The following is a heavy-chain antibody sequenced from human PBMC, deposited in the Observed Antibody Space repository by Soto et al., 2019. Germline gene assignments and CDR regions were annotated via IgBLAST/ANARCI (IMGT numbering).Heavy chain of an antibody. D-gene: IGHD6-19*01. Sequence: SQTLSLTCVISGDSVSSNSAAWNWIRQSPSRGLEWLGRTYYRSKWYNDYAVSVKSRITINPDTSKNQFSLQLNSVTPEDTAVYYCVRDVSSAVAPAGLVTYYFYGMDAWGQGTTVTVSS. CDR2: TYYRSKWYN. CDR1: GDSVSSNSAA. J-gene: IGHJ6*02. CDR3: VRDVSSAVAPAGLVTYYFYGMDA. V-gene: IGHV6-1*01.